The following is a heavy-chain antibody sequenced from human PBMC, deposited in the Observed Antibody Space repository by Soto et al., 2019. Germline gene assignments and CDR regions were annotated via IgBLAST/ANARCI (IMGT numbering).Heavy chain of an antibody. CDR1: GFIFSSHV. CDR3: AKDRNKYSSSRRGHDFDY. D-gene: IGHD6-6*01. V-gene: IGHV3-23*01. CDR2: ISGGGSNT. J-gene: IGHJ4*02. Sequence: GFLRLSCAGSGFIFSSHVMSWVRQAPGKGLGWVYGISGGGSNTFYVYSVQGRFTISRDSSKSTLVLHMNSLGAADKAVCYCAKDRNKYSSSRRGHDFDYWGQGIGVTGSS.